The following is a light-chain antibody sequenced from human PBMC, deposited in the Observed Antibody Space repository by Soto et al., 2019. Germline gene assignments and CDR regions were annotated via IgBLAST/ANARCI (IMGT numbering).Light chain of an antibody. CDR1: QNVNND. CDR2: GAS. CDR3: QQRSNWPLT. V-gene: IGKV3-15*01. J-gene: IGKJ4*01. Sequence: EIVMTQSPATLSVSPGDTASLSCRASQNVNNDLAWYQQKPCQAPWLLIYGASTRATGIPARFRGSGSGTEFTLTISSLQSEDSAVYYCQQRSNWPLTFGGGTKVDI.